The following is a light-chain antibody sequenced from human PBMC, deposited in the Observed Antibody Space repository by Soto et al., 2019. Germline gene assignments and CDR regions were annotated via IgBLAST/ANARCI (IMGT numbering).Light chain of an antibody. J-gene: IGLJ1*01. CDR1: SGSVSSTSF. Sequence: QAVVTQEPSFSVSPGGTVTLTCGLTSGSVSSTSFPSWYQQTPGQAPRTLIYNTNIRSSGVPDRFSGSILGKKAALTISGAQADDDSDYYCLLYLSSGIYVFGPGTKLTVL. CDR2: NTN. CDR3: LLYLSSGIYV. V-gene: IGLV8-61*01.